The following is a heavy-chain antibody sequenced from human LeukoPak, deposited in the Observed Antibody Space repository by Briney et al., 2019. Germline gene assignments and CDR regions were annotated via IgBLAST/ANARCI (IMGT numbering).Heavy chain of an antibody. CDR3: ARRTYFDL. CDR1: GGSISNYY. J-gene: IGHJ2*01. Sequence: SETLSLTCTVSGGSISNYYWSWVRQPPGKGLEWIDYIYYSGSTTYNPSLKSRVTISVDTSKNQFSLKLSSVTAADTAVYYCARRTYFDLWGRGTLVTVSS. V-gene: IGHV4-59*08. CDR2: IYYSGST.